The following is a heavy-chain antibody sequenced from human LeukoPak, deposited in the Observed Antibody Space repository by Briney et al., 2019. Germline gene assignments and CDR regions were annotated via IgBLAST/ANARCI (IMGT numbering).Heavy chain of an antibody. D-gene: IGHD1-7*01. J-gene: IGHJ4*02. CDR3: ARANNWNYALGY. Sequence: ASVKVSCKASGDTFIRYGISWVRQAPGQGLEWMGWISTGKGNTNYGQKFQGRVTMTTDTSTGTAYMELRSLRSDDTAMYYCARANNWNYALGYWGQGTLVTVSS. V-gene: IGHV1-18*01. CDR2: ISTGKGNT. CDR1: GDTFIRYG.